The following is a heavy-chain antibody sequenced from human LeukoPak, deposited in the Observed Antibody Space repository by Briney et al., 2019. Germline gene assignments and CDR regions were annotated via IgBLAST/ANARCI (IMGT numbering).Heavy chain of an antibody. Sequence: ASVKLSCKASGYTFTSYGISWVRQAPGQGLEWMGWISAYNGNTNYPQKLQGRVTMTTDTSTSTAYMELRSLRSDDTAVYYCARDWVGGVTRYYYYYYMDVWGKGTTVTVSS. CDR1: GYTFTSYG. V-gene: IGHV1-18*01. CDR2: ISAYNGNT. CDR3: ARDWVGGVTRYYYYYYMDV. D-gene: IGHD4-17*01. J-gene: IGHJ6*03.